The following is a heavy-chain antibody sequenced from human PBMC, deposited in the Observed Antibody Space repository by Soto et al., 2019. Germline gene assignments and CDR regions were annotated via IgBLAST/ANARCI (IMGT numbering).Heavy chain of an antibody. CDR3: ARTGDYMFFDY. J-gene: IGHJ4*02. V-gene: IGHV3-66*01. Sequence: PGGSLRLSCAASGFTVSSNYMSWVRQAPGKGLEWVSVIYSGGSTYYADSVKGRFTISRDNSKNTLYLQMNSLRAEDTAVYYCARTGDYMFFDYWGQGTLVTVSS. D-gene: IGHD4-17*01. CDR2: IYSGGST. CDR1: GFTVSSNY.